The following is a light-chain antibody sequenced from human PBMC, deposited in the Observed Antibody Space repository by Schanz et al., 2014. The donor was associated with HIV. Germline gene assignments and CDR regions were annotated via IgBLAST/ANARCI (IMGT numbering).Light chain of an antibody. CDR3: AAWDGSLNVWV. CDR1: SSNVGSNT. Sequence: QSVLTQPPSASGTPGQRVTISCSGSSSNVGSNTVNWYQHLPGTAPKLLMYANTQRASGVPDRFSGSGSGTSASLAITGLRSEDEADYYCAAWDGSLNVWVFGGGTKLTVL. J-gene: IGLJ3*02. CDR2: ANT. V-gene: IGLV1-44*01.